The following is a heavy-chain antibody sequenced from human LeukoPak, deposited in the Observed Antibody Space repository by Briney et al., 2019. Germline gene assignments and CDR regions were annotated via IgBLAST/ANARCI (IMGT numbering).Heavy chain of an antibody. CDR3: AKTRDWYLDY. J-gene: IGHJ4*02. Sequence: GRSLRLCCAVPGFTFRDYAVTWVRQAKGKGLEWVSTISGGGGSTYYADSVKGRFTISKGNSKNTLHLQMNSLRAEDTAVYYCAKTRDWYLDYWGRGTLVTVSS. CDR1: GFTFRDYA. CDR2: ISGGGGST. V-gene: IGHV3-23*01. D-gene: IGHD2-21*02.